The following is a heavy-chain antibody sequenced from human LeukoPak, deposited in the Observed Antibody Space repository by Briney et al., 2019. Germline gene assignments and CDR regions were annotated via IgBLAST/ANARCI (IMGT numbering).Heavy chain of an antibody. CDR2: ISASGTTT. CDR3: AKGAQFDFWSGYTLEYFDV. CDR1: GFSFTNYA. D-gene: IGHD3-3*01. V-gene: IGHV3-23*01. J-gene: IGHJ4*02. Sequence: AGSLRLTCAAYGFSFTNYAMNWVRQAPGKGLEWVSFISASGTTTHYSDSVKGRFTISRDNSKNTLFLQINSLRAEDTAAYYCAKGAQFDFWSGYTLEYFDVWGKGTLVTVSS.